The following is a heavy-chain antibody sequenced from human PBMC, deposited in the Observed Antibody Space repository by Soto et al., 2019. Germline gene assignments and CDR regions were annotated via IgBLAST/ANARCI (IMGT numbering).Heavy chain of an antibody. V-gene: IGHV1-46*01. CDR3: ARDYQKIYDSIANWFDP. J-gene: IGHJ5*02. CDR2: INPSGGST. D-gene: IGHD3-22*01. CDR1: GYTFTSYY. Sequence: GASVKVSCKASGYTFTSYYMHWVRQAPGQGLEWMGIINPSGGSTSYAQKFQGRVTMTRDTSTSTVYMELSSLRSEDTAVYYCARDYQKIYDSIANWFDPWGQGTLVTVSS.